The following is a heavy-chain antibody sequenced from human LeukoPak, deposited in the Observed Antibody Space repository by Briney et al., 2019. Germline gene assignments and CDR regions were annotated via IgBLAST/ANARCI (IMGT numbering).Heavy chain of an antibody. Sequence: GGSLRLSCAASGFTFSSYWMSWVRQAPGKGLEWVANIKQDGSEKYYVDSVKGRFTISRDNAKDSLYLQMNSLRVEDTAVYYCAREGFCSGDSCQDFDYWGQGTLVTVSS. J-gene: IGHJ4*02. CDR1: GFTFSSYW. CDR2: IKQDGSEK. CDR3: AREGFCSGDSCQDFDY. V-gene: IGHV3-7*01. D-gene: IGHD2-15*01.